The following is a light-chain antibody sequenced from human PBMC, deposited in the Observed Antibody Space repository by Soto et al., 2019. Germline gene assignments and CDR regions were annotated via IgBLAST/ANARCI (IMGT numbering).Light chain of an antibody. V-gene: IGLV4-69*01. Sequence: QPVLTQSPSASASLGASVKFTCTLSSGDTTLAIAWHQQQPEKGPRYLMRINSDGSHSKGDGVPDRFSGSSSGAERHLTISSLQSEDEADYYCQTWGTGPLFGGGTKLTV. CDR2: INSDGSH. CDR3: QTWGTGPL. J-gene: IGLJ2*01. CDR1: SGDTTLA.